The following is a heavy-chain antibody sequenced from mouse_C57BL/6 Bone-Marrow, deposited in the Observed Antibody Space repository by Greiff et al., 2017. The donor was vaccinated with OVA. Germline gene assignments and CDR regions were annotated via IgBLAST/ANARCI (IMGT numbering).Heavy chain of an antibody. D-gene: IGHD2-4*01. J-gene: IGHJ4*01. CDR1: GFSLTSYG. Sequence: QVQLKESGPGLVQPSQSLSITCTVSGFSLTSYGVHWVRQSPGKGLEWLGVIWSGGSTDYNAAFISRLSISKDNSKSQVFFKMNSLQADDTAIYYCARAYYDYDLYYAMDYWGQGTSVTVSS. CDR2: IWSGGST. V-gene: IGHV2-2*01. CDR3: ARAYYDYDLYYAMDY.